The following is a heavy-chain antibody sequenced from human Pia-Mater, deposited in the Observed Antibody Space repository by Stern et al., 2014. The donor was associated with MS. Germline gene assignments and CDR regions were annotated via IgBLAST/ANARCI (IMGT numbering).Heavy chain of an antibody. D-gene: IGHD2-2*01. V-gene: IGHV4-61*01. J-gene: IGHJ4*02. CDR1: GDSGRSRRYY. CDR2: IYYGGST. Sequence: QVQLVESGPGLVRPSETLSLTCTVSGDSGRSRRYYWSWIRQAPGKGLEWIGFIYYGGSTSYNPSLRGRVTISMDMSKKQFSLSLSSVTAADTAVYYCARDGYSSTEYYIDIWGQGTLVTVSS. CDR3: ARDGYSSTEYYIDI.